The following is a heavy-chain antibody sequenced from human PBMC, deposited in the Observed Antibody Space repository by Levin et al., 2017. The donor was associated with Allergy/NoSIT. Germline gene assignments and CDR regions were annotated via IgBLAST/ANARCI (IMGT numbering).Heavy chain of an antibody. Sequence: SLLLSFPSSFFPFLRSGLHWVRQAPGKGLEYLAVIWYDGSHKYHADSVKGRFTISSAHSRNTLYLQMNNLRVEDAAVYYCARGAPLRVTKGFDYWGQGTLVTVSS. V-gene: IGHV3-33*01. CDR1: FFPFLRSG. CDR2: IWYDGSHK. CDR3: ARGAPLRVTKGFDY. D-gene: IGHD4-17*01. J-gene: IGHJ4*02.